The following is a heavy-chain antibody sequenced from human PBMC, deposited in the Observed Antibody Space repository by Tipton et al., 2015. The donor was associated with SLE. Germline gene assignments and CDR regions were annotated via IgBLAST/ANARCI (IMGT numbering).Heavy chain of an antibody. Sequence: SLRLSCAASGFTFSSYGMHWVRQAPGKGLEWVAFIRYDGSNKYYADSVKGRFTISRDNSKNTLYLQMNSLRAEDTAVYYCAKYGGAAAGLYYFDYWGQGTLVTVSS. D-gene: IGHD6-13*01. CDR2: IRYDGSNK. J-gene: IGHJ4*02. CDR3: AKYGGAAAGLYYFDY. CDR1: GFTFSSYG. V-gene: IGHV3-30*02.